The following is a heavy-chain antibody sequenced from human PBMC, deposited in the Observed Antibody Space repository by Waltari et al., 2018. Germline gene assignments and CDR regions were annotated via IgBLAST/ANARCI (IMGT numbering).Heavy chain of an antibody. J-gene: IGHJ4*02. V-gene: IGHV3-30*02. CDR1: GFTFSSYG. CDR2: IRYDGSNK. CDR3: AKDRGSSGWEYYFDY. Sequence: VQLVESGGGLVQPGGSLRLSCAASGFTFSSYGMHWVRQAPGKGLEGVAFIRYDGSNKYYADSLKGRFTISRDKSKNTLYLQMNSLRAEDTAVYYCAKDRGSSGWEYYFDYWGQGTLVTVSS. D-gene: IGHD6-19*01.